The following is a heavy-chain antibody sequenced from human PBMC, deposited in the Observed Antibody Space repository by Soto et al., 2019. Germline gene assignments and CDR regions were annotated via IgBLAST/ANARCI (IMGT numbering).Heavy chain of an antibody. Sequence: SETLSLTCAVSGDSVSTHYWWSWVRQSSGKGLEWIGETHHSGSTHYNPSLNSRVTISVDKSKNDFSLKLTSVTAADTAVYYCARNGDCSSSRCNVGWFDPWGRGTLVTVSS. CDR1: GDSVSTHYW. CDR3: ARNGDCSSSRCNVGWFDP. D-gene: IGHD2-2*01. V-gene: IGHV4-4*02. J-gene: IGHJ5*02. CDR2: THHSGST.